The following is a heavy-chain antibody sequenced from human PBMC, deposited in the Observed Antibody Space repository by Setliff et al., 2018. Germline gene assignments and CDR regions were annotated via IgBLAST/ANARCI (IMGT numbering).Heavy chain of an antibody. CDR2: IYYTGNT. CDR1: GESFSNNY. V-gene: IGHV4-39*07. Sequence: SETLSLTCSVYGESFSNNYWSWIRQTPGKGLEWIGTIYYTGNTYYNPSLKSRVTISVDTSKNQFSLKLGSATAADTAVYYCARDMGQPYYFESWGLGTLVTVSS. CDR3: ARDMGQPYYFES. J-gene: IGHJ4*02. D-gene: IGHD1-1*01.